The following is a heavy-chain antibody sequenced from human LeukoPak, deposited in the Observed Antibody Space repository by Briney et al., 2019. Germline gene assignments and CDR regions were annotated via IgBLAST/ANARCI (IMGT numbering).Heavy chain of an antibody. V-gene: IGHV4-61*02. J-gene: IGHJ5*02. CDR3: ARGNYDFWSGYLGDWFDP. CDR2: IYTSGST. D-gene: IGHD3-3*01. Sequence: PSETLSLTCTVSGVSINSGSYYWTWIRQPAGTGLEWIGRIYTSGSTNYNPSLKSRVTISVDTSKNQFSLKLSSVTAADTAVYYCARGNYDFWSGYLGDWFDPWGQGNLVTVSS. CDR1: GVSINSGSYY.